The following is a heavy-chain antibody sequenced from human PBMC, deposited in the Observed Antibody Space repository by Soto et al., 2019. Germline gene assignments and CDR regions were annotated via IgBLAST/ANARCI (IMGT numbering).Heavy chain of an antibody. CDR2: INAGNGDT. D-gene: IGHD3-22*01. J-gene: IGHJ4*02. Sequence: GASVKVSCKASGYTFTSYPMHWVRQAPGQGLEWMGWINAGNGDTKYSQKFQGRVTITRDTSAFTAYMELSSLRSEDTAVYYCARDWTHYDSSGPGDYWGQGTLVTVSS. V-gene: IGHV1-3*01. CDR3: ARDWTHYDSSGPGDY. CDR1: GYTFTSYP.